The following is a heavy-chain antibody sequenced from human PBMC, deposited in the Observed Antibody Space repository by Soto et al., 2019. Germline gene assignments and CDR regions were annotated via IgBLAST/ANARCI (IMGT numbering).Heavy chain of an antibody. Sequence: HPGGSLRLSCAASGFTFSSYDMHWVRQATGKGLEWVSAIGTAGDTYYPGSVKGRFTISRENAKNSLYLQMNSLRAGDTAVYYCARAGSSGWSYYYGMDVWGQGTTVTVSS. D-gene: IGHD6-19*01. V-gene: IGHV3-13*04. CDR3: ARAGSSGWSYYYGMDV. CDR1: GFTFSSYD. J-gene: IGHJ6*02. CDR2: IGTAGDT.